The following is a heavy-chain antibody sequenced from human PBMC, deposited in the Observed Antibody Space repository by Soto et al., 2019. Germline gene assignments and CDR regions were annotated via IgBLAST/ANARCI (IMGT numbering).Heavy chain of an antibody. D-gene: IGHD6-19*01. CDR2: IKSKTDGGTT. CDR1: GFTFSNAW. Sequence: GGSLRLSCAASGFTFSNAWMSWVRQAPGKGLEWVGRIKSKTDGGTTDYAAPVKGSFNISRDDSKNTLYLQMNSLKTEDTAVYYCTTDPGIPVAEEYFQHWGQGTLVTVSS. CDR3: TTDPGIPVAEEYFQH. J-gene: IGHJ1*01. V-gene: IGHV3-15*01.